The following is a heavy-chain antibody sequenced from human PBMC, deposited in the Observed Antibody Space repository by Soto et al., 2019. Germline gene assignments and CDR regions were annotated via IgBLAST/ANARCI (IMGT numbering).Heavy chain of an antibody. CDR1: GGSVSSGSYY. V-gene: IGHV4-61*01. CDR2: IYYSGST. CDR3: ARALDIDCHFDY. J-gene: IGHJ4*02. Sequence: QVQLQESGPGLVKPSETLSLTCTVSGGSVSSGSYYWSWIRQPPGKGLEWIGYIYYSGSTNCNPSLKSRVTISVDTSTNQFSLKLSSVTAADTAVYYCARALDIDCHFDYWGQGTLVTVSS. D-gene: IGHD2-21*02.